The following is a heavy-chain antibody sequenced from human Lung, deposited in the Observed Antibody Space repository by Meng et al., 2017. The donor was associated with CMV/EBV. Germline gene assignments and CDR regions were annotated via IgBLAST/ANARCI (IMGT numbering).Heavy chain of an antibody. Sequence: SXXVSXKASGGDFYNFGISWIRQAPGQGLQWMGRIIPTFGTAHYARGFQGKITISADGPTTTAFMEISGLTSEDTAVYYCARPFRPGYGDPGFDFWAQG. CDR2: IIPTFGTA. CDR3: ARPFRPGYGDPGFDF. CDR1: GGDFYNFG. J-gene: IGHJ4*02. V-gene: IGHV1-69*13. D-gene: IGHD4-17*01.